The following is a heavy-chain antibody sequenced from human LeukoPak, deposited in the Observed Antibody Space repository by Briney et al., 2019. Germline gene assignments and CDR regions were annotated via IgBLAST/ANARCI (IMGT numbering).Heavy chain of an antibody. V-gene: IGHV5-51*01. Sequence: GESLKISCKGSGYSFTSYWIGWVRQMPGKGLEWMGIIYPGDSDTRYSPSFQGQVTISADKSISTAYLQWSSLKASDTAVYYCARHISRAAAGIDYWGQGTLVTVSS. CDR1: GYSFTSYW. CDR3: ARHISRAAAGIDY. J-gene: IGHJ4*02. CDR2: IYPGDSDT. D-gene: IGHD6-13*01.